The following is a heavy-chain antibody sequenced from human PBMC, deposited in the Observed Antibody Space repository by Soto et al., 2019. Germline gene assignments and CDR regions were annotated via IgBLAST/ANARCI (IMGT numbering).Heavy chain of an antibody. J-gene: IGHJ5*02. CDR3: ARGYSGPNWFDP. V-gene: IGHV4-31*03. D-gene: IGHD5-12*01. CDR1: GGSISSGGYY. Sequence: SETLSLTCTVSGGSISSGGYYWSWIRQHPGKGLEWIGYIYYSGSTYYNPSLKSRVTISVDTSKNQFSLKLSSVTAADTAVYYCARGYSGPNWFDPWGQGTLVTVSS. CDR2: IYYSGST.